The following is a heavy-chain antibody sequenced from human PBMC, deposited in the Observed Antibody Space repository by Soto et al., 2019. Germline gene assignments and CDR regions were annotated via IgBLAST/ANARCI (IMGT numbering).Heavy chain of an antibody. V-gene: IGHV4-59*08. CDR2: IYYSGST. D-gene: IGHD1-26*01. J-gene: IGHJ2*01. CDR3: ARRIVGANYWYFDL. CDR1: GGSISPYY. Sequence: PSETLSLTCTVSGGSISPYYWSWIRQPPGKGLEWIGYIYYSGSTNYNPSLKSRVTISLDTSKNQFSLKLSSVTAADTAVYYCARRIVGANYWYFDLWGRGTLVT.